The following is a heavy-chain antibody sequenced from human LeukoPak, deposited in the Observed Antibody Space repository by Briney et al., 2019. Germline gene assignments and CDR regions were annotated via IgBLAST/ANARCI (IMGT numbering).Heavy chain of an antibody. CDR1: GDSVSINSAV. V-gene: IGHV6-1*01. CDR2: TYQRSKWYN. Sequence: SQTLSLTCAISGDSVSINSAVWHWLRQSPSRGLEWLGRTYQRSKWYNDYAVSVKSRITINPDISKNQFSLQLNSVTPEDTAVYYCARSPSPYSSGWYFDYWGQGTLVTVSS. D-gene: IGHD6-19*01. J-gene: IGHJ4*02. CDR3: ARSPSPYSSGWYFDY.